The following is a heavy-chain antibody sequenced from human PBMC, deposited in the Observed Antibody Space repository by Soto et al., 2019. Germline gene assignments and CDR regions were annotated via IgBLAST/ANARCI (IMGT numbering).Heavy chain of an antibody. CDR1: GFTFSDYV. Sequence: GGSLRLSCAASGFTFSDYVMSWVRQAPGKGLEWVSGISASGGSSYDVDSVRGRFTISRDNSKNTLFLQMNSLTDEDTAVYYCAKERRGSGWFVCSHWGQGILVTVSS. CDR2: ISASGGSS. D-gene: IGHD6-19*01. V-gene: IGHV3-23*01. CDR3: AKERRGSGWFVCSH. J-gene: IGHJ1*01.